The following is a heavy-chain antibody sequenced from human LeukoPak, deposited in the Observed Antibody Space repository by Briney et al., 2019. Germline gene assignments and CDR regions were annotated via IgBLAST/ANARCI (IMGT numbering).Heavy chain of an antibody. J-gene: IGHJ3*02. Sequence: SETLSLTCTVPGVSVINYYWSWIRQPPGKGLEWIGYIYYSGNSDYNPSLKSRVTISVATSKNQFSLKLTSVTPADTAVYFCARFDSPISAFDIWGQGTVVTVSS. CDR3: ARFDSPISAFDI. CDR2: IYYSGNS. V-gene: IGHV4-59*02. D-gene: IGHD3-22*01. CDR1: GVSVINYY.